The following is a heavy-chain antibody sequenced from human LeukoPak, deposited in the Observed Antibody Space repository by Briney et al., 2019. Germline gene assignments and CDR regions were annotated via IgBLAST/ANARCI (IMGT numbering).Heavy chain of an antibody. D-gene: IGHD6-19*01. CDR3: ARAPSSGAVAGTVDY. CDR2: INHSGST. J-gene: IGHJ4*02. CDR1: GESFSGFY. V-gene: IGHV4-34*01. Sequence: PSETLSLTCAVCGESFSGFYWTWIRQPPGKGLEWIGEINHSGSTNYNPSLKSRVTISVHTSKNQFSLRLSSVTAADTAVYYCARAPSSGAVAGTVDYWGQGTLVTVSS.